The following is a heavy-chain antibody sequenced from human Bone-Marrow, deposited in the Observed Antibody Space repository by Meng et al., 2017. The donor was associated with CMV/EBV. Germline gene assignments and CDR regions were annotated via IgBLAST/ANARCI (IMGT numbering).Heavy chain of an antibody. Sequence: GESLKISCAASKFTFSTYNMNWVRQAPGKGLEWVSVIYSGGSTYYADSVKGRFTISRDNSKNTLYLQMNSLRAEDTAVYYCARETYGGNRGYWGQGTLVTVSS. J-gene: IGHJ4*02. CDR2: IYSGGST. D-gene: IGHD4/OR15-4a*01. CDR3: ARETYGGNRGY. CDR1: KFTFSTYN. V-gene: IGHV3-53*01.